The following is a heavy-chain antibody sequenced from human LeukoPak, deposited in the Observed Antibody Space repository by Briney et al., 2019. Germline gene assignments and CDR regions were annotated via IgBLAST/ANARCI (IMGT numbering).Heavy chain of an antibody. CDR1: GYTFTSYG. Sequence: GASVKVSCKASGYTFTSYGISWVRQAPGQGLEWMGWISAYNGNTNYAQKLQGRVAMTTDTSTSTAYMELRSLRSDDTAVYYCARDRTGVWFGETYMDVWGKGTTVTVSS. V-gene: IGHV1-18*01. D-gene: IGHD3-10*01. CDR2: ISAYNGNT. CDR3: ARDRTGVWFGETYMDV. J-gene: IGHJ6*03.